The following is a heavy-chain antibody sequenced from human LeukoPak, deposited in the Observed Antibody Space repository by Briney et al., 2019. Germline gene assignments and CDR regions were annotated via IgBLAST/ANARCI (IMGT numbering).Heavy chain of an antibody. J-gene: IGHJ4*02. Sequence: GGSLRLSCAASGFIFSSYTMSWVRQAPGKGLEWVSTINGGDDTTWYSDSVKGRFTISRDKSKNTLYLQMNSLRAEDTAIYYCPVWFGDLLHINYSHHWGQGALVTVSS. D-gene: IGHD3-10*01. CDR1: GFIFSSYT. V-gene: IGHV3-23*01. CDR3: PVWFGDLLHINYSHH. CDR2: INGGDDTT.